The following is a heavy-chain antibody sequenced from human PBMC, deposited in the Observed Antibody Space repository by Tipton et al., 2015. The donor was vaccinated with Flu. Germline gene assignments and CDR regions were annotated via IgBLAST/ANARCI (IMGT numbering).Heavy chain of an antibody. V-gene: IGHV3-23*01. D-gene: IGHD3-10*01. CDR3: AKGHYGAGSYPSGMDG. CDR2: ISGSGGST. J-gene: IGHJ6*02. CDR1: GFTFSSYA. Sequence: SLRLSCAASGFTFSSYAMSWVRQAPGKGLEWVSAISGSGGSTYYADSVKGRFTISRDNSKNTLYLQMNSLRAEDTAVYYCAKGHYGAGSYPSGMDGWGQGTTVTVSS.